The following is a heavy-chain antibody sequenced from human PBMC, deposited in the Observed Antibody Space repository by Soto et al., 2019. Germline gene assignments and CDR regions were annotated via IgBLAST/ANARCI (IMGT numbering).Heavy chain of an antibody. Sequence: GGSLRLSCAASGFAFSSYEMNWVRRAPGKGLEWVSYISSSGITIYYADSVRGRVTISKDNAKNSLYLQMNILRAEDTAIYYCERDGDRSVGNGLCTYYGTHVRGPGYTVAV. J-gene: IGHJ6*02. D-gene: IGHD2-8*01. CDR2: ISSSGITI. CDR1: GFAFSSYE. V-gene: IGHV3-48*03. CDR3: ERDGDRSVGNGLCTYYGTHV.